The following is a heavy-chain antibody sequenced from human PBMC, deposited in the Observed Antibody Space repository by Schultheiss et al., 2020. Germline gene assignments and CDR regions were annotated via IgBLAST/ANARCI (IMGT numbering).Heavy chain of an antibody. V-gene: IGHV4-34*01. J-gene: IGHJ6*03. Sequence: SETLSLTCAVYGGSFSGYYWSWIRQPPGKGLEWIGEINHSGSTNYNPSLKSRVTISVDTSKNQFSLKLSSVTAADTAVYYCARGQSSTSRYFGGYYYYYYVDVCGRGTTVNVSS. CDR3: ARGQSSTSRYFGGYYYYYYVDV. D-gene: IGHD2-2*01. CDR2: INHSGST. CDR1: GGSFSGYY.